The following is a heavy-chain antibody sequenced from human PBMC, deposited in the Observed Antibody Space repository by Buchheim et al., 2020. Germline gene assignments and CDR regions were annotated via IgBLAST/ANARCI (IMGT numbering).Heavy chain of an antibody. J-gene: IGHJ4*02. CDR2: INGGAT. CDR3: AKESVSRSWYTAEH. D-gene: IGHD2-2*02. V-gene: IGHV3-23*04. CDR1: GFNFDNFG. Sequence: EVQLVESGGGLVQPGGSLRLSCAASGFNFDNFGMSWVRQAPGKGLEWVSAINGGATYYADSVKGRFTISRDDSKNRLYPQLNSLRAEDTAIYYCAKESVSRSWYTAEHWGQGTL.